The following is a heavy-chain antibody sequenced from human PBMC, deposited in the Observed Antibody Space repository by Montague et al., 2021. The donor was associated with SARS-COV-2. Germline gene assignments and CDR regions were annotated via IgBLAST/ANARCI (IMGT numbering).Heavy chain of an antibody. CDR3: ASVYTVTYYFDY. Sequence: TLSLTCTVYGGSISSDYFYWSWIRQPAGKGLEWIGLLYAGGNTNYNPTIKSRVPISVDTSKNQFSLNLSSVTAADTAVYYCASVYTVTYYFDYWGRGTLVTVSS. CDR1: GGSISSDYFY. D-gene: IGHD4-17*01. V-gene: IGHV4-61*02. J-gene: IGHJ4*02. CDR2: LYAGGNT.